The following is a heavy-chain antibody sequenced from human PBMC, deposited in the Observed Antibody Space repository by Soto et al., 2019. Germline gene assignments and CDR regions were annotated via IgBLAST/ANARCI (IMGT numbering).Heavy chain of an antibody. J-gene: IGHJ4*02. CDR3: AKARGYSYGYGRYYFDY. V-gene: IGHV3-23*01. CDR2: ISGSGGST. CDR1: GFTFSSYA. D-gene: IGHD5-18*01. Sequence: GGSLRLSCAASGFTFSSYAMSWVRQAPGKGLEWVSAISGSGGSTYYADSVKGRFTISRDNSKNTLYLQMNSLRAEDTAVYYGAKARGYSYGYGRYYFDYWGQGTLVTVSS.